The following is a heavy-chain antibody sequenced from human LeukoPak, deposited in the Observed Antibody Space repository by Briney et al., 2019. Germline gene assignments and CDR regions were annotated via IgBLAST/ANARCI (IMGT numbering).Heavy chain of an antibody. Sequence: SETLSLTCTVSGASVRSHYWSWIRQTPGKGLEWLGYGFYIGSTNYNPSLGSRVAISLDTSKNQFSLRLTAVTAADTAVYYCARRDGDNYDFDYWGQGILVTVSS. V-gene: IGHV4-59*02. CDR1: GASVRSHY. D-gene: IGHD5-24*01. CDR2: GFYIGST. CDR3: ARRDGDNYDFDY. J-gene: IGHJ4*02.